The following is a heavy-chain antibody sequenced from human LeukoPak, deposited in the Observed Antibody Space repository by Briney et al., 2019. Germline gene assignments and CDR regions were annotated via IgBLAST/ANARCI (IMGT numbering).Heavy chain of an antibody. Sequence: PGGSLRLSCAASGFTFSNYWMGGVRQAPGRGREGAAVISHDGKERYYGGPAKGRFTISRDNSKNTLYFQMNTVRTEDTAIYYCVKGVHGSRSTSFADFWGQGTRVTVSS. V-gene: IGHV3-30*18. CDR1: GFTFSNYW. CDR3: VKGVHGSRSTSFADF. J-gene: IGHJ4*02. D-gene: IGHD3-10*01. CDR2: ISHDGKER.